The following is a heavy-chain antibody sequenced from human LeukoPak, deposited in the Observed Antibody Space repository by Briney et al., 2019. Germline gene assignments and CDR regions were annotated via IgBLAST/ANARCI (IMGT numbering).Heavy chain of an antibody. CDR2: ISGSGGST. J-gene: IGHJ4*02. CDR3: AKLVNYDFWSGYYTLGYFDY. CDR1: GFTFSSYA. V-gene: IGHV3-23*01. D-gene: IGHD3-3*01. Sequence: PGGSLRLSCAASGFTFSSYAMSWVRQAPGKGLEWVSAISGSGGSTYYADSVKGRFTISRDNSKNTLYLQMNSLRAEDTAVYYCAKLVNYDFWSGYYTLGYFDYWGQGTLVTVSS.